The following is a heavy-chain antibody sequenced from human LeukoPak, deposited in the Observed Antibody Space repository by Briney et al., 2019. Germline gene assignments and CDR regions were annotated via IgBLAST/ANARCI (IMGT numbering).Heavy chain of an antibody. V-gene: IGHV4-4*02. D-gene: IGHD3-3*01. Sequence: SETLSLTCGVSGGSVINTNWWTWVRQPPGKGLEWIGEVHLDGRTNYNPSLESRLTMSVDVSENQVSLKLTSVTTADTAVYYCAREGGFYRPLDYSGQGTLVTVSS. CDR3: AREGGFYRPLDY. CDR1: GGSVINTNW. J-gene: IGHJ4*02. CDR2: VHLDGRT.